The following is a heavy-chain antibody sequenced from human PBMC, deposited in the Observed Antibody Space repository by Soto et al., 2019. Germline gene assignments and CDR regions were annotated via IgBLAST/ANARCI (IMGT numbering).Heavy chain of an antibody. CDR3: SRGSIWQVRDWFDP. CDR1: RDSVPNSGYY. Sequence: QLLLQESGPGLFKPSETLSLTCTVSRDSVPNSGYYWGWIRQSPGQRLELIGSVSFSGSKYYNPSLRSRVTFAVDPSKTLISLKLRSVTAADTAVYYCSRGSIWQVRDWFDPWGQGTLVTVSS. V-gene: IGHV4-39*01. CDR2: VSFSGSK. J-gene: IGHJ5*02. D-gene: IGHD6-13*01.